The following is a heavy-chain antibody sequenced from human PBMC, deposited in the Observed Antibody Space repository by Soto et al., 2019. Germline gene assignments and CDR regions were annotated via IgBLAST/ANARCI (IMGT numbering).Heavy chain of an antibody. CDR1: GFTFSSYW. J-gene: IGHJ6*04. CDR3: ARAQVSYYDFWSGYMPLLPGTY. CDR2: IKQDGSEK. V-gene: IGHV3-7*01. Sequence: GGSLRLSCAASGFTFSSYWMSWVRQAPGKGLEWVANIKQDGSEKYYVDSVKGRFTISRDNAKNSLYLQMNSLRAEDTAVYYCARAQVSYYDFWSGYMPLLPGTYWGKGTTVTVSS. D-gene: IGHD3-3*01.